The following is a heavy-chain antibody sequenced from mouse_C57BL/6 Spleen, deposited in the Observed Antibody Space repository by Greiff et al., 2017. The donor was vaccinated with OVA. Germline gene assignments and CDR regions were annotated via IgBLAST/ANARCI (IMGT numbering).Heavy chain of an antibody. CDR2: IYPGDGDT. Sequence: VQLQQSGPELVKPGASVKISCKASGYAFSSSWMNWVKQRPGKGLEWIGRIYPGDGDTNYNGKFKGKATLTADKSSSTAYMQLSSLTSEDSAVYFCARGRYYDYDEGLMDYWGQGTSVTVSS. D-gene: IGHD2-4*01. CDR1: GYAFSSSW. J-gene: IGHJ4*01. CDR3: ARGRYYDYDEGLMDY. V-gene: IGHV1-82*01.